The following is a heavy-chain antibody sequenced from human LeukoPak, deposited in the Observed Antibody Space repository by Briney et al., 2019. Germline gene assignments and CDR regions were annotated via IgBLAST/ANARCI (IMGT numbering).Heavy chain of an antibody. J-gene: IGHJ4*02. V-gene: IGHV3-48*03. Sequence: PGGSLRLSCAASGFTFSSYEMNWVRQAPGKGLEWVSYISSSGSTIYYADSVKGRFTISRDNAKNSRYLQMNSLRAEDTAVYYCARDPNQSIAVAGTGENYWGEGTLVTVSS. CDR3: ARDPNQSIAVAGTGENY. CDR1: GFTFSSYE. CDR2: ISSSGSTI. D-gene: IGHD6-19*01.